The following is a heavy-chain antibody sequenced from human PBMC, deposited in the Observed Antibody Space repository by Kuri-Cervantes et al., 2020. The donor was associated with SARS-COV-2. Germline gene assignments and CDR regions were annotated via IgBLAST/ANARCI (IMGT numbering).Heavy chain of an antibody. J-gene: IGHJ4*02. CDR1: GGSFSGYY. CDR2: INHSGST. CDR3: ARRYCSSTSCYLYYFDY. Sequence: SETLSLTCAVYGGSFSGYYWSWIRQPPGKGLEWIGEINHSGSTNYNPSLKSRVTISVDTSKNQFSLKLSSVTAADTAVYYCARRYCSSTSCYLYYFDYWGQGTLVTVSS. D-gene: IGHD2-2*01. V-gene: IGHV4-34*01.